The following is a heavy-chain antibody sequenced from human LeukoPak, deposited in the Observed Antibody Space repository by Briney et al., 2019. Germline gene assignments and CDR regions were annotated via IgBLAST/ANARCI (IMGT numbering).Heavy chain of an antibody. CDR1: GFNATSNY. CDR2: IYTGGTT. D-gene: IGHD3-16*01. V-gene: IGHV3-53*04. J-gene: IGHJ5*02. CDR3: ARGGFYTDWSDP. Sequence: GGSLRLSCAASGFNATSNYMSWVRQAPGKGLEWVSVIYTGGTTYYADSVKGRFTMSRHNSKNTLFLQMDSLRAEDTAVYYCARGGFYTDWSDPWGQGTLVTVSS.